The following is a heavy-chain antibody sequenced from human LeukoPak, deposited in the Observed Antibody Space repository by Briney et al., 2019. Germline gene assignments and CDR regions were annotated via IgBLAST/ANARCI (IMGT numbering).Heavy chain of an antibody. CDR3: ARRPFGADY. CDR1: GFTFSNYW. J-gene: IGHJ4*02. D-gene: IGHD3-10*01. CDR2: IKEDGSEK. V-gene: IGHV3-7*01. Sequence: GGSLRLSCAASGFTFSNYWMGWVRQPPGKGLQWVANIKEDGSEKYYVDSVKGRFTISRDNAKNSVYLQMNSLRVEDTAVYYCARRPFGADYWGQGTLVTVSS.